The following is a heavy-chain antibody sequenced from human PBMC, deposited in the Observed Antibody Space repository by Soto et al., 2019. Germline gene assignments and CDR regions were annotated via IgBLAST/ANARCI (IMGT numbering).Heavy chain of an antibody. D-gene: IGHD3-16*01. CDR3: ARGWLRLVPSAAKKDWYFDL. Sequence: EVQLVESGGGLVQPGGSLRLSCAASGFTFSSYSMNWVRQAPGKGLEWVSYISSSSSTIYYADSVKGRFTISRDNAKNSLYLQMNSLRDEDTAVYYCARGWLRLVPSAAKKDWYFDLWGRGTLVTVSS. J-gene: IGHJ2*01. CDR2: ISSSSSTI. V-gene: IGHV3-48*02. CDR1: GFTFSSYS.